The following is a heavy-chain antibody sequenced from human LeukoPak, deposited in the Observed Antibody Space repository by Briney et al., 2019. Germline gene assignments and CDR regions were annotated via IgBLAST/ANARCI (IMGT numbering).Heavy chain of an antibody. D-gene: IGHD5-18*01. V-gene: IGHV3-74*01. J-gene: IGHJ4*02. CDR1: GFTFSSYW. CDR3: AREGGYSYGPVNGDNFDY. Sequence: QSGGSLRLSCAASGFTFSSYWMHWVRQAPGKGLVWVSRINSDGSSTSYADSVKGRFTISRDNAKNTLYLQMNSLRAEDTAMYYCAREGGYSYGPVNGDNFDYWGQGTLVTVSS. CDR2: INSDGSST.